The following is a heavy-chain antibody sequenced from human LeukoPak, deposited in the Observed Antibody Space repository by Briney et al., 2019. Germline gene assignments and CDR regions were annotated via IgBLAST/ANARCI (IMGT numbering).Heavy chain of an antibody. CDR3: ARANYGSGSYYNPPHYYYYYYMDV. CDR1: GGSISSYY. J-gene: IGHJ6*03. CDR2: IYYSGST. D-gene: IGHD3-10*01. V-gene: IGHV4-59*01. Sequence: SETLSLTCTVSGGSISSYYWSWIRQPPGKGLEWIGYIYYSGSTNYNPSLKSRVTISVDTSKNQFSLKLSSVTAADTAVYYCARANYGSGSYYNPPHYYYYYYMDVWGKGTTVTISS.